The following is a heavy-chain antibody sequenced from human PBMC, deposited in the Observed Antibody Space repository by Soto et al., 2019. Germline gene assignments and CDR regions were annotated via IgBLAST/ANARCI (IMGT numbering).Heavy chain of an antibody. CDR2: IRSKAYGGTT. V-gene: IGHV3-49*03. D-gene: IGHD2-8*01. J-gene: IGHJ6*02. CDR3: TRVGVPYYYYGMDV. Sequence: GGSLRLSCTASGFTFGDYAMSWFRHAPGKGLEWVGFIRSKAYGGTTEYAASVKGRFTISRDDSKSIAYLQMNSLKTEDTAVYYCTRVGVPYYYYGMDVWGQGTTVTVSS. CDR1: GFTFGDYA.